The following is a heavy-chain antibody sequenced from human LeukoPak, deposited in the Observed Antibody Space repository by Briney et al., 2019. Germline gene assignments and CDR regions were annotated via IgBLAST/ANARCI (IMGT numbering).Heavy chain of an antibody. D-gene: IGHD3-22*01. V-gene: IGHV4-34*01. CDR2: INHSGST. Sequence: PSETLSLTCAVYVGSFSGYYWSWIRQPPGKGLEWIGEINHSGSTNYNPSLKGRVTTSVDPSKNQVSLKLTSVTAADTAVYYCARVNYYGSGGYYWWFDPWGQGTLVTVSS. CDR1: VGSFSGYY. J-gene: IGHJ5*02. CDR3: ARVNYYGSGGYYWWFDP.